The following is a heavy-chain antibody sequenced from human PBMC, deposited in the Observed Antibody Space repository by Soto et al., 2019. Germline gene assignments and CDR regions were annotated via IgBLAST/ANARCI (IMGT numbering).Heavy chain of an antibody. CDR1: GFTFSSYS. CDR3: AGNGRDGYNYYYYYGMDV. D-gene: IGHD5-12*01. J-gene: IGHJ6*02. V-gene: IGHV3-21*01. Sequence: GGSLRLSCAASGFTFSSYSMNWVRQAPGKGLEWVSSISSSSSYIYYADSVKGRFTISRDNAKNSLYLQMNSLRAEDTAVYYCAGNGRDGYNYYYYYGMDVWGQGTTVTVSS. CDR2: ISSSSSYI.